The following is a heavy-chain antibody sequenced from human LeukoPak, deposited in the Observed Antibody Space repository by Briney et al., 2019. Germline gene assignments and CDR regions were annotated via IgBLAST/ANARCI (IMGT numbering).Heavy chain of an antibody. CDR3: VIWAYYDVLTCYYVPYY. CDR2: ITGSGTNR. J-gene: IGHJ4*02. V-gene: IGHV3-23*01. D-gene: IGHD3-9*01. Sequence: PGASLRLSCVASGFTFSNYAISWVRQAPGKGLEWVSAITGSGTNRYYADSLKGRFTTSRDNSKNTVYMQMNSLRHEDTAVYYCVIWAYYDVLTCYYVPYYWGQGTLVTAAS. CDR1: GFTFSNYA.